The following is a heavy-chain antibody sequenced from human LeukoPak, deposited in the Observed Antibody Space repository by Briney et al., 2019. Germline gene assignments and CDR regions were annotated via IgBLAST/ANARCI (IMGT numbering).Heavy chain of an antibody. CDR2: IYYSGST. D-gene: IGHD3-22*01. V-gene: IGHV4-59*01. J-gene: IGHJ3*02. CDR1: GGSFSGYY. CDR3: AGEDYFDTSGYASWRFDI. Sequence: PSETLSLTCAVYGGSFSGYYWSWLRQPPGKGLEGIGYIYYSGSTNYNPSLKSRVTISVDTSKNQFSLKLSSVTAADTAVYYCAGEDYFDTSGYASWRFDIWGQGTMVTVSS.